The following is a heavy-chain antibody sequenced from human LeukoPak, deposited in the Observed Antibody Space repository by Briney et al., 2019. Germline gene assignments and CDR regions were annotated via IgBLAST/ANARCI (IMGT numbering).Heavy chain of an antibody. CDR3: ATTPALVVAATLDSTE. CDR1: GGSISSSSYY. CDR2: IFYSGST. Sequence: SETLSLTCPVSGGSISSSSYYWGWIRQSPGKGLEWIGSIFYSGSTYYNPSLKSRVTISIDTSENQFSLKLSSVTAADTAVYYCATTPALVVAATLDSTEWGQGTLVTVSS. D-gene: IGHD2-15*01. V-gene: IGHV4-39*01. J-gene: IGHJ4*02.